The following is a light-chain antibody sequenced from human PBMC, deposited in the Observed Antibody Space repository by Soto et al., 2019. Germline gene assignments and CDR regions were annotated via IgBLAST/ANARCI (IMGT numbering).Light chain of an antibody. CDR2: DVS. CDR3: SSYTSSNTHV. V-gene: IGLV2-14*03. Sequence: QSALTQPASVSGSPGQSITISCTGTSSDVGGYNYVSWYQHHPGKVPQLMIYDVSNRPSGVSNRFSGSKSGNTASLTISGLQAEYEADYYCSSYTSSNTHVFGTGTMLTV. CDR1: SSDVGGYNY. J-gene: IGLJ1*01.